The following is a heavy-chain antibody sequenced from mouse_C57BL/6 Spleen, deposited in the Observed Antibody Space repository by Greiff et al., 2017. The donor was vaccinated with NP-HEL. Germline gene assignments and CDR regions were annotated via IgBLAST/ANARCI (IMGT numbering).Heavy chain of an antibody. CDR1: GYTFTSYW. Sequence: VQLQQPGAEPVKPGASVKLSCKASGYTFTSYWMQWVKQRPGQGLEWIGDIDPSDCYTNFNQKFKGKATLTVDTSSSTAYMQLSSLTSEDSAVYYWARGGPFITTVVVRYFDVWGTGTTVTVSS. J-gene: IGHJ1*03. D-gene: IGHD1-1*01. CDR3: ARGGPFITTVVVRYFDV. V-gene: IGHV1-50*01. CDR2: IDPSDCYT.